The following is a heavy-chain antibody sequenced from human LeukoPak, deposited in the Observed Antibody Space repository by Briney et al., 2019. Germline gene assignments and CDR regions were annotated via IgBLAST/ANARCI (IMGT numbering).Heavy chain of an antibody. CDR1: GFTLSSYA. CDR3: ARGGQLWYYIDY. CDR2: ISVSGNT. J-gene: IGHJ4*02. D-gene: IGHD5-18*01. Sequence: GGSLRLSCAASGFTLSSYAMSWVRQAPGKGLEWVSAISVSGNTYHADSVKGRFTISRDSSKNTLYLQMNRLRAEDAAAYYCARGGQLWYYIDYWGQGTLVTVSS. V-gene: IGHV3-23*01.